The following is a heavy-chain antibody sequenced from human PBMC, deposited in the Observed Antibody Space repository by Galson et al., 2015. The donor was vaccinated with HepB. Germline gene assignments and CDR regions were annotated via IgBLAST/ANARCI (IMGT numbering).Heavy chain of an antibody. CDR2: IYPGDSDT. D-gene: IGHD2-2*01. CDR3: ARHRGVPAAKRAYYYYYMDV. J-gene: IGHJ6*03. CDR1: GYSFTSYW. V-gene: IGHV5-51*01. Sequence: QSGAEVKKPGESLKISCKGSGYSFTSYWIGWVRQMPGKGLEWMGIIYPGDSDTRYSPSFQGQVTISADKSISTAYLQWSSLKASDTAMYYCARHRGVPAAKRAYYYYYMDVWGKGTTVTVSS.